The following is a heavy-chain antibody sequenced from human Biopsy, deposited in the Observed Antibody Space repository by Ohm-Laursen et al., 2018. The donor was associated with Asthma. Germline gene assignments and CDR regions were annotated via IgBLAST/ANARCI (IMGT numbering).Heavy chain of an antibody. V-gene: IGHV1-2*06. CDR1: GYTFIGCH. CDR2: INPNSGGT. J-gene: IGHJ5*02. Sequence: SVKVSCKSSGYTFIGCHIHWMRQAPGQGLEWMGRINPNSGGTNYAQKFRGRVTMTRDTSISTAYMEVSRLRSDDTAVYYCARGQKSAGDRWFDPWGQGTLVTVSS. CDR3: ARGQKSAGDRWFDP. D-gene: IGHD6-13*01.